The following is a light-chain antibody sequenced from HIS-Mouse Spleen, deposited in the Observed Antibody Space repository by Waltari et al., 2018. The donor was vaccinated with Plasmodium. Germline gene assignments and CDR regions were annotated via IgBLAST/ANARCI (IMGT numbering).Light chain of an antibody. CDR3: CSYAGSYTYV. V-gene: IGLV2-11*01. CDR2: DVS. CDR1: SSAFRLYNY. J-gene: IGLJ1*01. Sequence: QSALTPPRSVSGSPGQSVTLSCPATSSAFRLYNYVSWYHQHPGKAPKLMIYDVSKRPSGVPDRFSGSKSGNTASLTISGLQAEDEADYYCCSYAGSYTYVFGTGTKVTVL.